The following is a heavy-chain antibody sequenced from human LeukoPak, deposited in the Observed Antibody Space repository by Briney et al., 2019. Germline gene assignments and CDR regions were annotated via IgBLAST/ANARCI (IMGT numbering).Heavy chain of an antibody. J-gene: IGHJ4*02. CDR3: ARYTHSSGFDY. Sequence: GGSLRLSCAASGLIVSSNYMSWVRQAPGKGLEWVSVIYSGGSTYYADSVKGRFTISRDNSKNTLYLQMNSLRAEDTAVYYCARYTHSSGFDYWGQGTLVTVSS. D-gene: IGHD6-19*01. CDR1: GLIVSSNY. CDR2: IYSGGST. V-gene: IGHV3-53*01.